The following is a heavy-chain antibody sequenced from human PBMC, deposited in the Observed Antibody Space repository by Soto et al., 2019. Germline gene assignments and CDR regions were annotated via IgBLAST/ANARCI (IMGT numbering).Heavy chain of an antibody. D-gene: IGHD2-8*01. CDR1: GGSIRSSNW. J-gene: IGHJ5*02. CDR3: AFLLPRVAASLIPIPT. Sequence: VQLRQSGPGLVKPSGTLSLTCAVAGGSIRSSNWWTWVRQAPGKGLEWFVQIYHRGNTYSYPSLKGRITIIVDNSNYQFSLELLSVTAADTAVYYCAFLLPRVAASLIPIPTWGQRVLVTVS. V-gene: IGHV4-4*02. CDR2: IYHRGNT.